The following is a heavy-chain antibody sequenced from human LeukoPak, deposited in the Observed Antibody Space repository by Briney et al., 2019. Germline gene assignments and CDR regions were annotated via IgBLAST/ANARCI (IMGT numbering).Heavy chain of an antibody. CDR3: ASGSTTWYPESPFHY. J-gene: IGHJ4*02. D-gene: IGHD6-13*01. V-gene: IGHV3-7*02. CDR1: GFTFSNYW. Sequence: GSLPLSCAASGFTFSNYWMTWLRQAPGKGLEWVANIKQDGSAKYSVDSVKGRFTISRDNAKNSLYLQMNNLRAEDTAVYYCASGSTTWYPESPFHYWGQGSLVTVSS. CDR2: IKQDGSAK.